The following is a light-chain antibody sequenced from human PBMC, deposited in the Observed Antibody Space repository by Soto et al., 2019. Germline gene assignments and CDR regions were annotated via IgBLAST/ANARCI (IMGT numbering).Light chain of an antibody. Sequence: QSALTQPPSASGSPGQSVTISCTGTSSDVGGYKYVSWYQQHPGKAPKLMIFDVNKRPSAVSDRFSGSKSGNTASLTVSGLQAEDEADYYYSSYAGINNLGVFGTGTKVTVL. CDR1: SSDVGGYKY. V-gene: IGLV2-8*01. CDR3: SSYAGINNLGV. CDR2: DVN. J-gene: IGLJ1*01.